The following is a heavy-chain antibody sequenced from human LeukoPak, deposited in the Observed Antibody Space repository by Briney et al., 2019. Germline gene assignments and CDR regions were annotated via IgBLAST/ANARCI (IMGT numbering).Heavy chain of an antibody. J-gene: IGHJ4*02. CDR2: ISGSGGST. Sequence: GGSLRLSCAASGFTFSSHAMSWVRQAPGKGLEWVSAISGSGGSTYYADSVKGRFSISRDNSKNTLYLQMNSLRAEDTAVYYCAKAIAVAGTNYWGQGTLVTVSS. CDR3: AKAIAVAGTNY. D-gene: IGHD6-19*01. CDR1: GFTFSSHA. V-gene: IGHV3-23*01.